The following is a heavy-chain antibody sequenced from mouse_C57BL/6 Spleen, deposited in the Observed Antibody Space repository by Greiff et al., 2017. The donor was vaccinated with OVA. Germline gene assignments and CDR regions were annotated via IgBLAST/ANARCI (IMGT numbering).Heavy chain of an antibody. CDR2: ISRGSSTI. J-gene: IGHJ2*01. CDR1: GFTFSDYG. Sequence: EVQVVESGGGLVKPGGSLKLSCAASGFTFSDYGMHWVRQAPEQGLEWVAYISRGSSTIYYADTVKGRFTISRDNAKNTLFLQLTSLRSEDTAMYYCARKFNWYYFDYWGQGTTLTVSS. D-gene: IGHD4-1*01. V-gene: IGHV5-17*01. CDR3: ARKFNWYYFDY.